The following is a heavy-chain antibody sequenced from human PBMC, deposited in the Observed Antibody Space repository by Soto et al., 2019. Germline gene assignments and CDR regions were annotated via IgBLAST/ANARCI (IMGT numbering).Heavy chain of an antibody. D-gene: IGHD3-10*01. CDR2: ISGSGTDT. V-gene: IGHV3-23*01. J-gene: IGHJ6*02. CDR1: GFMFGSYA. CDR3: AEDLISSYYYGMDA. Sequence: EVQLLESGGGLVQPGGSLRLSCAASGFMFGSYAMSWVRQAPGKGLEWVSGISGSGTDTYYADAVKGRVTISRDNAKNTLYLQMNGRRAEDAAIYYCAEDLISSYYYGMDAWGQGTTVTVSS.